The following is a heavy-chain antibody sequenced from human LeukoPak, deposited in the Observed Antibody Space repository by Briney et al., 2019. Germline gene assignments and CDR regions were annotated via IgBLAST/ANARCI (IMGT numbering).Heavy chain of an antibody. CDR1: GFTVSSNY. CDR3: ARGVGYRRGPPRY. CDR2: IYSGGST. J-gene: IGHJ4*02. D-gene: IGHD6-19*01. Sequence: GGSLRLSCAASGFTVSSNYMSWVRQAPGKGLEWVSVIYSGGSTYYSDSVKGRFTISRDNPKNPLYLQMNSLRAEDTAVYYCARGVGYRRGPPRYWGQGTLVTVSS. V-gene: IGHV3-53*01.